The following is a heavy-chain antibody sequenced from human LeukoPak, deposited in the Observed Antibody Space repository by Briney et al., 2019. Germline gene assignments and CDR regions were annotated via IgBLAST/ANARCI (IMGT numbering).Heavy chain of an antibody. CDR1: GGSFSGYY. D-gene: IGHD4-23*01. CDR2: INHSGST. CDR3: ARGLAVTSYNY. J-gene: IGHJ4*02. V-gene: IGHV4-34*01. Sequence: TPETLSLTCAVYGGSFSGYYWSWIRQPPGKGLEWIGEINHSGSTNYNPSLKSRVTISVDTSKNQFSLKLSSVTAADTAVYYCARGLAVTSYNYWGQGTLVTVSS.